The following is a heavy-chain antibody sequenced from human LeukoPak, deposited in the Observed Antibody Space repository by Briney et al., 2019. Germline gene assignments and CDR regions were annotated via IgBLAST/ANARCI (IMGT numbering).Heavy chain of an antibody. CDR1: GFTVSSNY. CDR2: IYSGGST. V-gene: IGHV3-66*01. J-gene: IGHJ6*02. Sequence: GGSLRLSCAASGFTVSSNYMSWVRQAPGKGLEWVSVIYSGGSTYYADSVKGRFTISRDNSKNTLYLQMNSLRAEDTAVYYCARMGAPQYYYGMDVWGQGTTVTVSS. D-gene: IGHD4/OR15-4a*01. CDR3: ARMGAPQYYYGMDV.